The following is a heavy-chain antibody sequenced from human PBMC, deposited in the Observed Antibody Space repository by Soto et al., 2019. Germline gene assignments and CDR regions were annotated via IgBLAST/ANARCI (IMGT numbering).Heavy chain of an antibody. V-gene: IGHV3-48*02. Sequence: EVQLVESGGGLVQPGGSLRLSCAASGFTFSSYSMNWVRQAPGKGLEWVSCISSSSSTIYYADSVKGRFTISRDNAKNSLYRQMNSLRDEDTAVYYCAGGDDYGDYHNWFDPWGQGTLVTVSS. CDR3: AGGDDYGDYHNWFDP. CDR1: GFTFSSYS. D-gene: IGHD4-17*01. CDR2: ISSSSSTI. J-gene: IGHJ5*02.